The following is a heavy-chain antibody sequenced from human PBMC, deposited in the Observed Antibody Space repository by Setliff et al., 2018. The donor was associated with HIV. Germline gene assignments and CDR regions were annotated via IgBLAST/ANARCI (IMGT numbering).Heavy chain of an antibody. CDR3: ARESRDIVATSPLDY. Sequence: SVKVSCKASGGTFSRRAISWVRQAPGQGLEWMGGIIPIFGTANYAQKFQGRVTITADESTSTAYMELSRLISDDTAVYYCARESRDIVATSPLDYWGQGTLVTVSS. CDR2: IIPIFGTA. CDR1: GGTFSRRA. J-gene: IGHJ4*02. V-gene: IGHV1-69*13. D-gene: IGHD5-12*01.